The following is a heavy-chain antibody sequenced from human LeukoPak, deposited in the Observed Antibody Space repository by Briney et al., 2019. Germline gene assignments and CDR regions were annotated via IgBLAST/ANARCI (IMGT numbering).Heavy chain of an antibody. CDR2: IYSGGST. CDR1: GFTVSAKY. V-gene: IGHV3-53*01. CDR3: ARDPDSSSGKYFDY. Sequence: GGSLRLSCAASGFTVSAKYMNWVRQAPGKGLEWVSVIYSGGSTYYADSVKGRFTISRDNSKNTLYLQMISLRADDTAVYYCARDPDSSSGKYFDYWGQGTLVTVSS. J-gene: IGHJ4*02. D-gene: IGHD6-13*01.